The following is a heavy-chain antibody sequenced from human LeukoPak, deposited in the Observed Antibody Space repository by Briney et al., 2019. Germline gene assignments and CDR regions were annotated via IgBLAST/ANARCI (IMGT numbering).Heavy chain of an antibody. Sequence: KPSETLSLTCTVSGGSISSYYWSWIRQPPGKGLEWIGYIYYSGSTNYNPSPKSRVTISVDTSKNQFSLKLNSLTTADTAVYYCTRGAGWLIDYWGQGILVTVSS. CDR3: TRGAGWLIDY. J-gene: IGHJ4*02. V-gene: IGHV4-59*01. D-gene: IGHD3-16*01. CDR1: GGSISSYY. CDR2: IYYSGST.